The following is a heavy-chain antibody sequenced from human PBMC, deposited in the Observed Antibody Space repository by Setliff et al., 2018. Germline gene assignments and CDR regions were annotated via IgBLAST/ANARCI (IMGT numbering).Heavy chain of an antibody. V-gene: IGHV4-61*02. CDR1: GDSITSGSNY. D-gene: IGHD2-8*01. Sequence: PSETLSLTCTVSGDSITSGSNYWGWFRQPAGKGLEWIGRIYTDGTTNYNPSLKSRVSISADTSMNHFSLGMTSVSAADTAVYYCAKEHVVISFVTNTHHHYGMDVWGQGATVTVSS. J-gene: IGHJ6*02. CDR3: AKEHVVISFVTNTHHHYGMDV. CDR2: IYTDGTT.